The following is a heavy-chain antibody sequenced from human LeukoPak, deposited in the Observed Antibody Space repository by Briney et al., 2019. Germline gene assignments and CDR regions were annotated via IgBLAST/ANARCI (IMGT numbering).Heavy chain of an antibody. CDR3: ARVKMATIPAALDI. V-gene: IGHV4-59*01. D-gene: IGHD5-24*01. CDR2: IYYSGST. CDR1: GGSISIYY. J-gene: IGHJ3*02. Sequence: PSETLSLTCTVSGGSISIYYWSWIRQPPGKGLEWIGYIYYSGSTNYNPSLKSRVTISVATSKIQFSLKVRSVTAADTAVYYCARVKMATIPAALDIWGQGTMVTVSS.